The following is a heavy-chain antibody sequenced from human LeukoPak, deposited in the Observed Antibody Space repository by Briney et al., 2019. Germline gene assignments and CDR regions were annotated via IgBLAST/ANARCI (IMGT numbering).Heavy chain of an antibody. Sequence: ASVKVSCKASGYTFTSYDSNWVRQATGQGLEWMGWMNPNSGNTGYAQKFQGRVTMTRNTSISTAYMELSSLRSEDTAVYSCARVRTRYNWNIGYWGQGTLVPVSS. CDR2: MNPNSGNT. V-gene: IGHV1-8*01. D-gene: IGHD1/OR15-1a*01. J-gene: IGHJ4*02. CDR3: ARVRTRYNWNIGY. CDR1: GYTFTSYD.